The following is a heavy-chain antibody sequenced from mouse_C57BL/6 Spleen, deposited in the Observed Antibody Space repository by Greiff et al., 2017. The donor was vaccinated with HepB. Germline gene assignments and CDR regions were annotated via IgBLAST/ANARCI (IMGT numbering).Heavy chain of an antibody. Sequence: VQLKESGPELVKPGASVKISCKASGYSFTGYYMNWVKQSPEKSLEWIGEINPSTGGTTYNQKFKAKATLTVDKSSSTAYMQLKSLTSEDSAVYYCARSPYYYGSKGNYYFDYWGQGTTLTVSS. V-gene: IGHV1-42*01. CDR3: ARSPYYYGSKGNYYFDY. D-gene: IGHD1-1*01. CDR1: GYSFTGYY. J-gene: IGHJ2*01. CDR2: INPSTGGT.